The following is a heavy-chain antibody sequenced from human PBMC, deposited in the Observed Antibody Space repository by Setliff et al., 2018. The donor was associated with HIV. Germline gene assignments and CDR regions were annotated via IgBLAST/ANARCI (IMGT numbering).Heavy chain of an antibody. CDR2: VYYSGTT. CDR3: ARHRYNWYFDV. CDR1: SGSISSTSSY. V-gene: IGHV4-39*01. J-gene: IGHJ2*01. Sequence: ETLSLTCSVSSGSISSTSSYWGWIRQPPGKGLEWIVSVYYSGTTYYNPSLKSRVTISVDTSKSQFSLQLNSMTAADTALYYCARHRYNWYFDVWGRGTLVTVSS. D-gene: IGHD1-26*01.